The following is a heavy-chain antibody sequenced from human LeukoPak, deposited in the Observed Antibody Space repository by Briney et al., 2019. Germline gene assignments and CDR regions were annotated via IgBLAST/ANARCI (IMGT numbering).Heavy chain of an antibody. Sequence: SQTLSLTCTVSGGSISSGSYYWSWIRQPPGKGLEWIGEGDHTGGTKYNPSLKSRVTISADSSKNQFSLKWYSVTAADTGLYYCAKNGQRGFSFDPWGQGTLVIVAS. D-gene: IGHD2-8*01. CDR3: AKNGQRGFSFDP. V-gene: IGHV4-39*07. CDR1: GGSISSGSYY. J-gene: IGHJ5*02. CDR2: GDHTGGT.